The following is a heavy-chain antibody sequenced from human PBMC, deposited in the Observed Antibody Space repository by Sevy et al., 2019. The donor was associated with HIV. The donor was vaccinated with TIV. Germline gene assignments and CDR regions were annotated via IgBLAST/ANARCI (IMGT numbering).Heavy chain of an antibody. CDR1: GFTFDDYA. V-gene: IGHV3-9*01. J-gene: IGHJ4*02. CDR2: SSWNSGSI. D-gene: IGHD3-3*01. Sequence: GGSLRLSCAASGFTFDDYAMHWVRQAPGKGLEWVSDSSWNSGSIGYADSVKGRFTISRDNAKNSLYLQMNSLRAEDTALYYCAKDLTKTNYDFWSGYFFDYWGQGTLVTVSS. CDR3: AKDLTKTNYDFWSGYFFDY.